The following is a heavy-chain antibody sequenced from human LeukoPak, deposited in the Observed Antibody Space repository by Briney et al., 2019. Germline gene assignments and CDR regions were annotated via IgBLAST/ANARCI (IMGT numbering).Heavy chain of an antibody. V-gene: IGHV3-9*01. CDR3: AKDMTSSSGYYYWGYYYYGMDV. D-gene: IGHD3-22*01. J-gene: IGHJ6*02. CDR2: ISWNSGSI. Sequence: GGSLRLSCAASGFTFDDYAMHWVRQAPGKGLEWVSGISWNSGSIGYADSVKGRFTISRDNAKNSLYLQMNSLRAEDTALYYCAKDMTSSSGYYYWGYYYYGMDVWGQGTTVTVSS. CDR1: GFTFDDYA.